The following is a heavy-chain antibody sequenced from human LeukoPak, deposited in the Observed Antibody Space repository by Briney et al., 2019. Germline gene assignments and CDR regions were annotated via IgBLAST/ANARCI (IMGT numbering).Heavy chain of an antibody. CDR3: ARDLGSGEV. J-gene: IGHJ4*02. Sequence: SETLSLTRTVSGYSISSGYYWGWIRQSPGKGLEWIGSLYYSGTAYYNPSLKSRVTISVDTSKNQFSLKLTSVTAADTAVYYCARDLGSGEVWGQGTLVTVSS. CDR2: LYYSGTA. D-gene: IGHD2-21*01. V-gene: IGHV4-38-2*02. CDR1: GYSISSGYY.